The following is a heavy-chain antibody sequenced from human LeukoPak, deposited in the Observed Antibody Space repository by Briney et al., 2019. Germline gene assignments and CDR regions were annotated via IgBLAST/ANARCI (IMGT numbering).Heavy chain of an antibody. Sequence: GGSLRLSCEASGFTFDDYAMHWVRQAPGKGLEWVSLISWDGGSTYYADSVKGRFTISRDNSKNTLYLQMNSLRAEDTAVYYCAISARIAVAEDEDYMDVWGKGTTVTVSS. CDR1: GFTFDDYA. J-gene: IGHJ6*03. V-gene: IGHV3-43D*03. CDR3: AISARIAVAEDEDYMDV. D-gene: IGHD6-19*01. CDR2: ISWDGGST.